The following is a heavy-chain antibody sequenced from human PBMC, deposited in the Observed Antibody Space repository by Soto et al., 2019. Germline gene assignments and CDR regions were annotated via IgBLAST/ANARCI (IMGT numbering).Heavy chain of an antibody. CDR2: GLRPDYT. V-gene: IGHV4-59*01. CDR1: GGSINDYY. CDR3: VAGPDRAKSAY. Sequence: SETLSLTCTVSGGSINDYYWSWTRQPPGKGLEWIAYGLRPDYTGYNPSLRNRVNISSDTSKNQFSLRLISVTAADTAVYYCVAGPDRAKSAYWGQGTLVTVSS. J-gene: IGHJ4*01.